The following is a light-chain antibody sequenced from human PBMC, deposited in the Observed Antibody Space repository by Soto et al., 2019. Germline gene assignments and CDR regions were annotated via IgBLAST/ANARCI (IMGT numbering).Light chain of an antibody. CDR1: SGDVGGYNY. V-gene: IGLV2-11*01. CDR2: DVS. CDR3: CSYAGSYTHYD. Sequence: QSALTQPRSVSGSPGQSVTISCTGTSGDVGGYNYVSWYQEHPGKAPKLMIYDVSKRPSGVPDRFSGSKSGNTASLTISGLQAEDEADYYCCSYAGSYTHYDFGTGTKLTVL. J-gene: IGLJ1*01.